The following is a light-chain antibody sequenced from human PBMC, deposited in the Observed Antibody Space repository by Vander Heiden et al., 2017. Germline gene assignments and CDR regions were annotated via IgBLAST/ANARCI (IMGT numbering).Light chain of an antibody. J-gene: IGLJ2*01. CDR3: QAWDSSIV. V-gene: IGLV3-1*01. CDR2: QDS. Sequence: SCELTQPPSVSVSPGQTASITCSGDKLGDKYACWYQQKPGQSPVLVIYQDSKRPSGSPERFSGSNSGNTATLTISGTQAMDEADYYCQAWDSSIVFGGGTKLTVL. CDR1: KLGDKY.